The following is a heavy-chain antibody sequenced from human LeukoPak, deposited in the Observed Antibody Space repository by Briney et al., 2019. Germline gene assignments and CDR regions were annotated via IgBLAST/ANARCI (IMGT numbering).Heavy chain of an antibody. D-gene: IGHD5-12*01. CDR3: ARESGDSGNDQDSGNDALDF. CDR1: GFTFNSYP. CDR2: VSSDGRDG. J-gene: IGHJ3*01. V-gene: IGHV3-30*04. Sequence: GGSLRLSCVAYGFTFNSYPIHLVRQDPGKGLEWASAVSSDGRDGYYPDSVKGRFTISRDNSRGTLQMESLRHQDTAGYYCARESGDSGNDQDSGNDALDFWGQGTMVTVSS.